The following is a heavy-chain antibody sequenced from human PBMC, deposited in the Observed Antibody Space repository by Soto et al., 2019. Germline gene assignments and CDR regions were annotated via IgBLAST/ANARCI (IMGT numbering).Heavy chain of an antibody. CDR2: IYWDDDK. J-gene: IGHJ4*02. CDR1: GFSLSTSGVG. D-gene: IGHD1-7*01. V-gene: IGHV2-5*02. Sequence: QITLKESGPTLVKPTQTLTLTCTFSGFSLSTSGVGVGWIRHPPGKALVWLALIYWDDDKRYSPCIKSRLTXPXDXXKNQVRPTTANMDPVDTATYCGAHRLELRGYSFDFWGQGTLVTVSS. CDR3: AHRLELRGYSFDF.